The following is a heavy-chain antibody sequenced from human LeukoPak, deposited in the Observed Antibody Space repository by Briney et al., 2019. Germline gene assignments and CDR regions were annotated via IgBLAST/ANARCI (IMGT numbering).Heavy chain of an antibody. D-gene: IGHD3-16*01. Sequence: GGSLRLSCAASGFTFSSYSMNWVRQAPGKGLEWVSYISSSSSTIYHADSVKGRFTISRDNSYNTVSLQMNSLRDEDTGVYYCAKGLRTGVGPYMGYHYYMDVWGKGATVTVSS. V-gene: IGHV3-48*02. J-gene: IGHJ6*03. CDR3: AKGLRTGVGPYMGYHYYMDV. CDR2: ISSSSSTI. CDR1: GFTFSSYS.